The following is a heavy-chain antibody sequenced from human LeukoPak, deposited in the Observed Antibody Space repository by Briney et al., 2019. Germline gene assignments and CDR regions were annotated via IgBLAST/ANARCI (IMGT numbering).Heavy chain of an antibody. CDR1: GGSISSSSFY. CDR2: MYYSGST. J-gene: IGHJ4*02. CDR3: ARGAVAYYYFDN. Sequence: SETLSLTCTVSGGSISSSSFYWGWIRQPPGKGLEWIGYMYYSGSTNYNPSLKSRVTILVDTSKNQFSLKLSSVTAADTAVYYCARGAVAYYYFDNWGQGTLVTVSS. D-gene: IGHD6-19*01. V-gene: IGHV4-61*05.